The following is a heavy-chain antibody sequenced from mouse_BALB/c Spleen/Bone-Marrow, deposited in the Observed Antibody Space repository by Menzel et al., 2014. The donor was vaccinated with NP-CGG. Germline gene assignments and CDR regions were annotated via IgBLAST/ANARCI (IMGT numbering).Heavy chain of an antibody. CDR2: ISSYYGDA. J-gene: IGHJ4*01. CDR3: ARSGKVRNAMDY. V-gene: IGHV1-67*01. Sequence: QVQLQQSGAELVRPGVSVKISCKGSGYTSTDYAVHWVKQSHTKSLEWIGLISSYYGDATYNQKFMGKATMTVDKSSSTAFLELARLSSEDSAIYYCARSGKVRNAMDYWGQGTSVTVSS. D-gene: IGHD2-14*01. CDR1: GYTSTDYA.